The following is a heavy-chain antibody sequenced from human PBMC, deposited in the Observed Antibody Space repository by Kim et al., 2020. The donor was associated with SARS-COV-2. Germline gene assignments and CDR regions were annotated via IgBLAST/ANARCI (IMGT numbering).Heavy chain of an antibody. J-gene: IGHJ4*02. Sequence: GGSLRLSCAASGFTFSSYSMNWVRQAPGKGLEWVSSISSSSSYIYYADSVKGRFTISRDNAKNSLYLQMNSLRAEDTAVYYCARDQLQLWSGFDYWGQGTLVTVSS. V-gene: IGHV3-21*01. D-gene: IGHD5-18*01. CDR1: GFTFSSYS. CDR3: ARDQLQLWSGFDY. CDR2: ISSSSSYI.